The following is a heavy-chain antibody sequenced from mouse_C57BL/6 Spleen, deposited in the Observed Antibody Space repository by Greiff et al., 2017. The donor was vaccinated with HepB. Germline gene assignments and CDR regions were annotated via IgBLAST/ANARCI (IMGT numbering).Heavy chain of an antibody. CDR2: ISSGGSYT. V-gene: IGHV5-6*01. CDR3: ARQKERPSHWYFDV. CDR1: GFTFSSYG. Sequence: EVKLVESGGDLVKPGGSLKLSCAASGFTFSSYGMSWVRQTPDKRLEWVATISSGGSYTYYPDSVKGRFTISRDNAKNTLYLQMSSLKSEDTAMYYCARQKERPSHWYFDVWGTGTTVTVSS. J-gene: IGHJ1*03.